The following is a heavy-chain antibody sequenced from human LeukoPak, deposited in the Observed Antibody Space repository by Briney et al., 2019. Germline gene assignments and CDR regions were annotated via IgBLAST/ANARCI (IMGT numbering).Heavy chain of an antibody. Sequence: GGSLRLSCAASGFTFSDYYMSWIRQAPGKGLEGVSYISSSGSTIYYADSVKGRFTISRDNAKNSLYLQMNSLRAEDTAVYYCARDMITFGGCAFDIWGQGTMVTVSS. J-gene: IGHJ3*02. V-gene: IGHV3-11*04. CDR3: ARDMITFGGCAFDI. CDR2: ISSSGSTI. CDR1: GFTFSDYY. D-gene: IGHD3-16*01.